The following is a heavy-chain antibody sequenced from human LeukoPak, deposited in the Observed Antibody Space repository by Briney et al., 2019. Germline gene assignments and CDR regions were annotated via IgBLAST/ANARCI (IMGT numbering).Heavy chain of an antibody. J-gene: IGHJ4*02. D-gene: IGHD3/OR15-3a*01. CDR2: IYYTGST. CDR1: GGSISGYF. Sequence: SETLSLTCTVSGGSISGYFWSWIRQPPGKGLEWIAYIYYTGSTNYNPSLKSRVTISLDTSKNQFSLKLTSVTAADTAVYYCARHDSNLDVTFDYWGQGTLVTVSS. CDR3: ARHDSNLDVTFDY. V-gene: IGHV4-59*08.